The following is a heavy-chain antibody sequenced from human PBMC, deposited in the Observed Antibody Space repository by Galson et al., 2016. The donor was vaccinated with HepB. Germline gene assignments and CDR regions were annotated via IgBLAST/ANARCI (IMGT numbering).Heavy chain of an antibody. Sequence: SLRLSCAASGFAFSGSAMHWVRQAPGKGLEWVAAISYHGSDKYYADSVKGRVTISRDNSNNTLYLQMTSLSPEDTAVYYCARDKSFYYYGMDGWGQGTTVTVSS. CDR2: ISYHGSDK. CDR1: GFAFSGSA. V-gene: IGHV3-30-3*01. CDR3: ARDKSFYYYGMDG. J-gene: IGHJ6*02.